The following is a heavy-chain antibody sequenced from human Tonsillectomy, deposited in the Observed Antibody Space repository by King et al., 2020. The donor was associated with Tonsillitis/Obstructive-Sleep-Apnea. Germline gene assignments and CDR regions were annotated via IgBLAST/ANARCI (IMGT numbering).Heavy chain of an antibody. CDR3: ASPAGTDAFDI. D-gene: IGHD6-19*01. Sequence: VQLVESGGGLVQPGGSLRLSCAASGFTFSSYSMNWVRQAPGKGLEWVSYISSSSSTIYYAASVKGRFTTSRDNAKNSLYLQMSSLRDEDTAVYYCASPAGTDAFDIWGQGTMVTVSS. V-gene: IGHV3-48*02. CDR2: ISSSSSTI. J-gene: IGHJ3*02. CDR1: GFTFSSYS.